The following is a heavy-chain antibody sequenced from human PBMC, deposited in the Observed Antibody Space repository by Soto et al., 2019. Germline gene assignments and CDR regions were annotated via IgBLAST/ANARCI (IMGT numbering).Heavy chain of an antibody. Sequence: QITLKESGPTLVKPTQTLTLTCTFSGFSLSTSGVGVGWIRQPPGKALEWLALIYWNDDKRYSPSLKSRLTITKAPSNNQVFLTITTMDPVDTATYYCAHGTLEDCSGVSCHTQNNWFDPWGQGTLVTVSS. V-gene: IGHV2-5*01. CDR2: IYWNDDK. D-gene: IGHD2-15*01. CDR1: GFSLSTSGVG. CDR3: AHGTLEDCSGVSCHTQNNWFDP. J-gene: IGHJ5*02.